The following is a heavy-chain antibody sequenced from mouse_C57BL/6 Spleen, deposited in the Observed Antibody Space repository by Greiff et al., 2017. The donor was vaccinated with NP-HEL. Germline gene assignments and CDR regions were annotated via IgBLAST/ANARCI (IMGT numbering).Heavy chain of an antibody. CDR1: GFTFSDYY. D-gene: IGHD1-2*01. V-gene: IGHV5-16*01. J-gene: IGHJ2*01. CDR3: ARWSTAYYFDY. Sequence: EVKLLESEGGLVQPGSSMKLSCTASGFTFSDYYMAWVRQVPEKGLEWVANINYDGSSTYYLDSLKSRFIISRDNAKNILYLQMSSLKSEDTATYYCARWSTAYYFDYWGQGTTLTVSS. CDR2: INYDGSST.